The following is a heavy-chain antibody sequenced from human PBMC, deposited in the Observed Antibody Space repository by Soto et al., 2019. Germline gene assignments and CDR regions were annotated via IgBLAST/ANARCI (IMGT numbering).Heavy chain of an antibody. CDR1: EFTFSNYG. V-gene: IGHV3-30*18. CDR3: AKDVKKEELVYHLDY. D-gene: IGHD6-6*01. Sequence: QVQLVESGGGVVQPGRSLRLSCVASEFTFSNYGMHWVRQGLGKGLEWVAVISYDGSDKYYADSVKGRFTISRDNSKNTLYLQMYSLRAEDTGVYYCAKDVKKEELVYHLDYWGQGTLVTVSS. CDR2: ISYDGSDK. J-gene: IGHJ4*02.